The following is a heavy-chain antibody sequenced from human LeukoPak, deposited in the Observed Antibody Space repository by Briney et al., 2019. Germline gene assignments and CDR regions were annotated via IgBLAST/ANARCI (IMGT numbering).Heavy chain of an antibody. Sequence: SETLSLTCTVSGGSISGYYWSWIRLPAGKGLEWIGHINTSGNTNYNPSLKSRVTMSVDTSKNQFSLKLSSVTAADTAAYYCARLSYDSSGYEGYFGYWGQGTLVTVSS. J-gene: IGHJ4*02. V-gene: IGHV4-4*07. CDR2: INTSGNT. CDR1: GGSISGYY. CDR3: ARLSYDSSGYEGYFGY. D-gene: IGHD3-22*01.